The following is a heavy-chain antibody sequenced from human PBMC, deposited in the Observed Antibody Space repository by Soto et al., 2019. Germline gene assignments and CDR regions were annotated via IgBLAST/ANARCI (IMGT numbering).Heavy chain of an antibody. CDR1: GYTFTSYG. CDR3: ARGNVVVPAAPYYYYGMDV. V-gene: IGHV1-18*04. D-gene: IGHD2-2*01. Sequence: ASVKVSCKASGYTFTSYGISWVRQAPGQGLEWMGWISAYNGNTNYAQKLQGRVTMTTDTSTSTAYMELRSLRSDVTAVYYCARGNVVVPAAPYYYYGMDVWGQGTTVTVSS. CDR2: ISAYNGNT. J-gene: IGHJ6*02.